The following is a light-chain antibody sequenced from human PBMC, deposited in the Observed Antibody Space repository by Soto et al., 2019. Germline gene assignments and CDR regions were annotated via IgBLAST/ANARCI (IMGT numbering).Light chain of an antibody. Sequence: QSVLTQPPSVSGAPGRTVTICCTGSSSNIGAGYDVHWYQQLPGTAPKLLIYGNSDRPSGVPDRFSGSKSGTSASLAITGLQAEDEADYYCQSYDSSRSGVVFGGGTKLTVL. CDR1: SSNIGAGYD. J-gene: IGLJ2*01. CDR3: QSYDSSRSGVV. V-gene: IGLV1-40*01. CDR2: GNS.